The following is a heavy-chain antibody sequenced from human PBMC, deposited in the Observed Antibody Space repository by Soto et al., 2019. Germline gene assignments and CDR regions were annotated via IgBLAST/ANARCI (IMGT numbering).Heavy chain of an antibody. D-gene: IGHD6-13*01. CDR2: IYPGDSDT. CDR3: ARTLATGKYYYGMDV. J-gene: IGHJ6*02. Sequence: GESLKISCKGSGYSFTSYWIGWVRQMPGKGLEWMGIIYPGDSDTRYSPSFQGQVTISADKSISTAYLQWSSLKASDTAMYYCARTLATGKYYYGMDVRGQGATVTVSS. CDR1: GYSFTSYW. V-gene: IGHV5-51*01.